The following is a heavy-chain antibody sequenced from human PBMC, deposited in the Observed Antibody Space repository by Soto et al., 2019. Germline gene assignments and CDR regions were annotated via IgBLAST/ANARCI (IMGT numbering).Heavy chain of an antibody. Sequence: QVQLVESGGGVVQPGRSLRLSCAASGFTFSSYGMHWVGQAPGKGLEWVALISYDGSDKYYADSVKGRFTISRDNSKNTLYLQMNSLRVEDTAVYYCGAGQYFSDYWGQGPLVTVSS. CDR3: GAGQYFSDY. CDR1: GFTFSSYG. D-gene: IGHD6-13*01. J-gene: IGHJ4*02. CDR2: ISYDGSDK. V-gene: IGHV3-30*03.